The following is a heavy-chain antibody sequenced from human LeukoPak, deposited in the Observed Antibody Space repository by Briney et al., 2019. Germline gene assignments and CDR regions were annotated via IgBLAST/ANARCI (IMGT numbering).Heavy chain of an antibody. CDR1: GGTFSSYA. CDR2: IIPIFGTA. J-gene: IGHJ6*03. V-gene: IGHV1-69*05. Sequence: GASVKVSCKASGGTFSSYAISWVRQAPGQGLEWMGGIIPIFGTANYAQKFQGRVTITTDESTSTAYMELSSLRSEDTAVYYCARGGLITGRFLNYYYYMDVWGKGTTVTVSS. CDR3: ARGGLITGRFLNYYYYMDV. D-gene: IGHD1-20*01.